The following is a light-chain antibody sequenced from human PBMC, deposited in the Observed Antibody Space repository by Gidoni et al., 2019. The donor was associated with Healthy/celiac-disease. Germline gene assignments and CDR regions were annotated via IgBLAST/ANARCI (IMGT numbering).Light chain of an antibody. CDR1: QSISSY. CDR3: QKSYSTPLA. CDR2: AAS. V-gene: IGKV1-39*01. J-gene: IGKJ2*01. Sequence: DIQMTQPPSALSASVGDRVTITCRASQSISSYLNWYQQKPGKAPKLRIYAASSLQSGVPSRYSGSASGTEFTLTTSSLQPEDFATYNCQKSYSTPLAFGQGTKLEIK.